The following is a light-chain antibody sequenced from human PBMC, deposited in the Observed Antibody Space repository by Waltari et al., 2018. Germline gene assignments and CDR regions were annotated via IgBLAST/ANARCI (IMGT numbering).Light chain of an antibody. CDR1: QSVSSN. CDR3: QQYNNWPPGDT. J-gene: IGKJ2*01. CDR2: AAS. V-gene: IGKV3-15*01. Sequence: EIVMPQSPATLSVSPGERATLSCRASQSVSSNLAWYQQKPGQAPRLLIYAASTRATGIPARFSGRGSGTEFTLTISSLQSEDFAVYYCQQYNNWPPGDTFGQGTKLEI.